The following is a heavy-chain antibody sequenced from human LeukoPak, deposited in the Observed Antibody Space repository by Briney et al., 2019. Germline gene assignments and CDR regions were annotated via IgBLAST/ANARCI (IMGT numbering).Heavy chain of an antibody. D-gene: IGHD2-15*01. CDR1: GGSISSSSYY. V-gene: IGHV4-39*02. J-gene: IGHJ3*02. CDR2: IYYSGST. CDR3: ARDGGYCSGGNCFDAFDI. Sequence: SETLSLTCTVSGGSISSSSYYWGWIRQPPGKGLEWIGSIYYSGSTYYNPSLKSRVTISVDTSKNQFSLKLSSVTAADTAVYYCARDGGYCSGGNCFDAFDIWGQGTMVTVSS.